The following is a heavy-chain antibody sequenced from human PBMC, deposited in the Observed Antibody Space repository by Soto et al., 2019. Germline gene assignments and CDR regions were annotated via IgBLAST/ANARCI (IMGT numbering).Heavy chain of an antibody. D-gene: IGHD3-10*01. CDR2: VIRLIGKV. CDR1: GGSFTSFS. J-gene: IGHJ6*02. CDR3: GRGVTIFGSAPRDLPPDV. V-gene: IGHV1-69*05. Sequence: LEQSGAEVRSPGSSVTISCKASGGSFTSFSIDWVRQAPGEGLEWIGGVIRLIGKVRYSPTFQNRVTMTTDESANTAFLHLRRLTSDDTAVYFCGRGVTIFGSAPRDLPPDVWGQGTALIVFS.